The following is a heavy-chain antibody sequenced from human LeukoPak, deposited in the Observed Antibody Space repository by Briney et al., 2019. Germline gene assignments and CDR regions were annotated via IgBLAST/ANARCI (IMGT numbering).Heavy chain of an antibody. V-gene: IGHV3-33*01. CDR3: ARDPGSGWHYYFDY. J-gene: IGHJ4*02. CDR2: IWYDGSNK. D-gene: IGHD6-19*01. Sequence: GGSLRLSCAASGFTFSSYGMHWVRQAPGKGLEWVAVIWYDGSNKYYADSVKGRFTISRDNSKNTLYLQMNSLRAEDTAVYYCARDPGSGWHYYFDYWGQGTLVTVSS. CDR1: GFTFSSYG.